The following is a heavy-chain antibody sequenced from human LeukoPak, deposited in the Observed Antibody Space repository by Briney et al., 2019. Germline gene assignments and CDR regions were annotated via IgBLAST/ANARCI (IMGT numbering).Heavy chain of an antibody. CDR1: GFTFSSYG. CDR2: ISYDGSNK. CDR3: ARPTHYYDSSGYLF. D-gene: IGHD3-22*01. J-gene: IGHJ4*02. Sequence: GRSLRLSCAASGFTFSSYGMHWVRQAPGKGLEWVAVISYDGSNKYYADSVKGRFTISRDNSKNTLYLQMNSLRAEDTAVYYCARPTHYYDSSGYLFWGQGTLVAVSS. V-gene: IGHV3-30*03.